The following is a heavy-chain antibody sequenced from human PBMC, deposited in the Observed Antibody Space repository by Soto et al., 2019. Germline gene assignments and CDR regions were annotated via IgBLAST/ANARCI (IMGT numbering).Heavy chain of an antibody. CDR1: GFTFSSYA. CDR2: ISGSDGST. CDR3: AKEGSVTTSDYYYGMDV. J-gene: IGHJ6*02. Sequence: GGSLRLSCAASGFTFSSYAMSWVRQAPGKGLEWVSAISGSDGSTYYADSVKGRFTISRDNSKNTLYLQMNSLRAEDTAVYYCAKEGSVTTSDYYYGMDVWGQGTTVTVSS. V-gene: IGHV3-23*01. D-gene: IGHD4-17*01.